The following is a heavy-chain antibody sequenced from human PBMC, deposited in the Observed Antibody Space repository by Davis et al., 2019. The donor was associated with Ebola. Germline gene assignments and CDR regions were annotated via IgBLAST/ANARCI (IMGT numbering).Heavy chain of an antibody. D-gene: IGHD2-21*02. J-gene: IGHJ2*01. Sequence: GESLKISCAASGSTFTSNSMNWVRQAPGEGLEWVSFIRISSNYIYYADSVKGRFTVSRDNAKNSLYLQMNSLSAEDTAVYYCVRDPALVVTGGGWFFGLWGRGTLVTVSS. CDR3: VRDPALVVTGGGWFFGL. CDR1: GSTFTSNS. CDR2: IRISSNYI. V-gene: IGHV3-21*01.